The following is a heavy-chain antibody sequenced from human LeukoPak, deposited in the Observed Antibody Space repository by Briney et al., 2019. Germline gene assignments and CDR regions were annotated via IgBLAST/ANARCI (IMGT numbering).Heavy chain of an antibody. V-gene: IGHV4-38-2*02. Sequence: SETLSLTCTVSGYSISSGYYWGWIRQPPGKGLEWIGSIYHSGSTYYNPSLKSRVTISVDTSKNQFSLKLSSVTAADTAVYYCARDEVHYDILTGQYDAFDIWGQGTMVTVSS. CDR2: IYHSGST. D-gene: IGHD3-9*01. CDR1: GYSISSGYY. J-gene: IGHJ3*02. CDR3: ARDEVHYDILTGQYDAFDI.